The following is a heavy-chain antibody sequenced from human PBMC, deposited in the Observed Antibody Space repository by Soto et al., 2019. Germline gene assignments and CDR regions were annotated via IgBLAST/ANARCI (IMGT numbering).Heavy chain of an antibody. CDR3: ARDPSYYGMDV. Sequence: ASVKVSCKASGNTLTTSYAMHWVRQAPGQRLEWMGWINAGNGNTKYSQKLQGRVTITRDTSASTAYMELSSLRSEDTAVYYCARDPSYYGMDVWGQGTTVTVSS. CDR2: INAGNGNT. J-gene: IGHJ6*02. V-gene: IGHV1-3*01. CDR1: GNTLTTSYA.